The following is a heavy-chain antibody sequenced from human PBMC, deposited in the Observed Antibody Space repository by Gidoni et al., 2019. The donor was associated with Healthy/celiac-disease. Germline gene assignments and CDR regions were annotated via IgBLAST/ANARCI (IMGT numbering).Heavy chain of an antibody. CDR3: ARIYGDYDPFDY. D-gene: IGHD4-17*01. V-gene: IGHV4-34*01. J-gene: IGHJ4*02. CDR1: GGSFSGYY. Sequence: QVQLQQWGAGLLKPSETLSLTCAVYGGSFSGYYWSWIRQPPGKGLEWIGEINHSGSTNYNPSLKSRVTISVDTSKNQFSLKLSSVTAADTAVYYCARIYGDYDPFDYWGQGTLVTVSS. CDR2: INHSGST.